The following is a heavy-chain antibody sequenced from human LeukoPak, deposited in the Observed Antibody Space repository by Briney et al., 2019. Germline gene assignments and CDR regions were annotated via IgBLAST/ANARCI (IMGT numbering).Heavy chain of an antibody. D-gene: IGHD2-2*01. CDR3: GRGYGSSTSGFDY. V-gene: IGHV4-31*03. Sequence: SETLSLTCTVSGDSTRDVTYYWNWIRQHPGKGLEWIGYIYYTGRTYYNPSLESRVTISVDTSKNQFSLRLTSVTAADTAIYYCGRGYGSSTSGFDYWGPGTLVTVSS. J-gene: IGHJ4*02. CDR1: GDSTRDVTYY. CDR2: IYYTGRT.